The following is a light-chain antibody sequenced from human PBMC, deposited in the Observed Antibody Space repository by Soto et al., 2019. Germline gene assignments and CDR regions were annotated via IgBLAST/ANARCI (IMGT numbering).Light chain of an antibody. CDR2: LAS. CDR1: LSLSGNY. J-gene: IGKJ1*01. CDR3: KNYGASPWT. V-gene: IGKV3-20*01. Sequence: EIVSTQSPGTLCLSPGQIATVSCRASLSLSGNYLAWYQQKPGQAPRVIIYLASIRATGISDRFSGSGSGTDFTLTISRMEPEDFAVYYCKNYGASPWTCGNGNKGDIK.